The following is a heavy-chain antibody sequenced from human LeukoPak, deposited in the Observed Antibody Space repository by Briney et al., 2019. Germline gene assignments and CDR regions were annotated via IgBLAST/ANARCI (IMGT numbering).Heavy chain of an antibody. CDR2: THNSGTT. V-gene: IGHV4-59*01. CDR1: DASISNDY. CDR3: ARYLRIEGKYNFDY. D-gene: IGHD1-26*01. Sequence: PSETLSLTCTVSDASISNDYWSWIRQPPGKGLEWIGYTHNSGTTNYNPSLKSRVTMSVDTSRNQFSLKLTSVTAADTAVYYCARYLRIEGKYNFDYWGQGTLVTVSS. J-gene: IGHJ4*02.